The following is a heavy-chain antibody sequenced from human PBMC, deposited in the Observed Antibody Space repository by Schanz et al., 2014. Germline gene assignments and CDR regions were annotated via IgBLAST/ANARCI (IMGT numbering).Heavy chain of an antibody. V-gene: IGHV3-7*01. CDR2: IKQDGSEK. D-gene: IGHD3-10*01. Sequence: EVQLVESGGGLVQPGGSLRLSCAASGFIFSNSWMSWVRQAPGKGLEWVANIKQDGSEKYYVDSVKGRFTISRDTSKNTLYLLLNSLRAEDTAVYYCARDQYYFGSGNPFDIWGQGTMVTVSS. J-gene: IGHJ3*02. CDR3: ARDQYYFGSGNPFDI. CDR1: GFIFSNSW.